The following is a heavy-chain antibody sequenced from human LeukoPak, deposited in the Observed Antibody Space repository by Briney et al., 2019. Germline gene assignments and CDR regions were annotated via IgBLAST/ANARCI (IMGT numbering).Heavy chain of an antibody. Sequence: ASVKVCCKASGGTFSSYAISWVRQAPGQGLEWMGGIIPIFGTANYAQKFQGRVTITADESTSTAYMELSSLRSEDTAVYYCARDGDYGDIDYWGQGTLVTVSS. CDR2: IIPIFGTA. D-gene: IGHD4-17*01. CDR1: GGTFSSYA. CDR3: ARDGDYGDIDY. J-gene: IGHJ4*02. V-gene: IGHV1-69*13.